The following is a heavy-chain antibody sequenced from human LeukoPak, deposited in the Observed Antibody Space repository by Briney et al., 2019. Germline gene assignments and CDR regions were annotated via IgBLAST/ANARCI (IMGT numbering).Heavy chain of an antibody. J-gene: IGHJ3*02. D-gene: IGHD3-3*01. V-gene: IGHV3-30*18. CDR2: ISYDGSNK. Sequence: GGSLRLSCAASGFTFRSYGMHWVRQAPGKGLEWVAVISYDGSNKYYADSVKGRFTISRDNSKNTLYLQMNSLRAEDTAVYYCAKDSRYYDFWSGYYRDAEPQTDAFDIWGQGTMVTVSS. CDR1: GFTFRSYG. CDR3: AKDSRYYDFWSGYYRDAEPQTDAFDI.